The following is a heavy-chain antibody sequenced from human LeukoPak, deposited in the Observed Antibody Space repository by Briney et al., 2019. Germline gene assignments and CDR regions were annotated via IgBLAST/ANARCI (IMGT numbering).Heavy chain of an antibody. Sequence: GASVKVSCKASGYTFTSYDINWVRQATGQGLEWMGWMNPNSGNTGYAQKFQGRVTMTRHTSISTAYMELSSLRSEDTAVYYCARGRYSDFWSGYYTLNYYGMDVWGQGTTVTVSS. V-gene: IGHV1-8*01. CDR3: ARGRYSDFWSGYYTLNYYGMDV. D-gene: IGHD3-3*01. CDR1: GYTFTSYD. CDR2: MNPNSGNT. J-gene: IGHJ6*02.